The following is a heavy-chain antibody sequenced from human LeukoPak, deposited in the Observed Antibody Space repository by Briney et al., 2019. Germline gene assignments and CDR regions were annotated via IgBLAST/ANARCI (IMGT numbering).Heavy chain of an antibody. CDR1: GFTFSSYW. D-gene: IGHD6-13*01. CDR3: AKLFSIAAAETGPGSGFPLNDY. CDR2: IKQDGSEK. V-gene: IGHV3-7*01. Sequence: PGGSLRLSCAASGFTFSSYWMSWVRQAPGKGLEWVANIKQDGSEKYYVDSVKGRFTISRDNSKNTLYLQMNSLRAEDTAVYYCAKLFSIAAAETGPGSGFPLNDYWGQGTLVTVSS. J-gene: IGHJ4*02.